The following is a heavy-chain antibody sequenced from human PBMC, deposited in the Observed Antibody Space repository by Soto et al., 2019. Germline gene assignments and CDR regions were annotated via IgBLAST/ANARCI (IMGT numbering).Heavy chain of an antibody. J-gene: IGHJ4*02. Sequence: EVQLVESGGGLVQPGGSLRLSCAASGFTFSDNWMSWVRQAPGKGLECVANIKTDGSEKYYVDPVKGRSTISRDNAKNSLYLQMNRLRAEDTAVYYCATSMGRGGNDYWGQGNLVDVSS. CDR3: ATSMGRGGNDY. D-gene: IGHD3-10*01. V-gene: IGHV3-7*05. CDR2: IKTDGSEK. CDR1: GFTFSDNW.